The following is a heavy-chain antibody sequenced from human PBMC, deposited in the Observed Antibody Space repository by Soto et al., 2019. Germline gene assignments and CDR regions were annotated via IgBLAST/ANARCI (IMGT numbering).Heavy chain of an antibody. CDR1: GFAFISYA. CDR2: ISGSGGST. CDR3: ATAGRRSSSSYYYYGMDV. D-gene: IGHD6-6*01. V-gene: IGHV3-23*01. Sequence: PWGSLRPSCAASGFAFISYAIIFCGQSPLKWREWVSAISGSGGSTYYADSVKGRFTISRDNSKNTLYLQMNSLRAEDTAVYYCATAGRRSSSSYYYYGMDVWGQGTTVTVSS. J-gene: IGHJ6*02.